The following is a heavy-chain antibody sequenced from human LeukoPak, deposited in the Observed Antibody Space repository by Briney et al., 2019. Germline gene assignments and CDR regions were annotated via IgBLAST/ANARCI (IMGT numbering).Heavy chain of an antibody. V-gene: IGHV1-18*04. CDR2: ISAYNGNT. CDR3: ARDLMVRGVTSALYNWFDP. J-gene: IGHJ5*02. D-gene: IGHD3-10*01. Sequence: ASVKVSCKASGYTLTGYYMHWVRQAPGQGLEWMGWISAYNGNTNYAQKLQGRVTMTTDTSTSTAYMELRSLRSDDTAVYYCARDLMVRGVTSALYNWFDPWGQRTLVTVSS. CDR1: GYTLTGYY.